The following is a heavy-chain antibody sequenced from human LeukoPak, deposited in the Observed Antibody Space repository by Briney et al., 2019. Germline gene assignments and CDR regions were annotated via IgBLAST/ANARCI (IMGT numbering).Heavy chain of an antibody. J-gene: IGHJ3*02. CDR3: ARGSSSGWVGDAFDI. CDR1: GVSFSGYY. D-gene: IGHD6-19*01. CDR2: IKHSGST. V-gene: IGHV4-34*01. Sequence: PSETLSLTCAVHGVSFSGYYWSWIRQPPGKGLEWIGEIKHSGSTNSTPSLKSRVTISVDTSNTQFSLKLSSVTGADTDLYYCARGSSSGWVGDAFDIWGQGTMFTVSS.